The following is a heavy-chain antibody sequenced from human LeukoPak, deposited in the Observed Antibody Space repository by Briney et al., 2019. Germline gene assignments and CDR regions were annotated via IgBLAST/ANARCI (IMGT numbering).Heavy chain of an antibody. CDR2: IYYSGST. CDR1: GGSISSSSYY. D-gene: IGHD5-18*01. V-gene: IGHV4-39*07. J-gene: IGHJ3*02. CDR3: AGVEINTAMPRSGAFDI. Sequence: SETLSLTCTVSGGSISSSSYYWGWVRQPPGKGLEWIGSIYYSGSTYYNPSLKSRVTISVDTSKNQFSLKLSSVTAADTAVYYCAGVEINTAMPRSGAFDIWGQGTMVTVSS.